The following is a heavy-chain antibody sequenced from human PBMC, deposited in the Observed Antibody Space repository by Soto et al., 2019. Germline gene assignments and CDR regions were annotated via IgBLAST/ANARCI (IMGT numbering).Heavy chain of an antibody. Sequence: SETLCLTWTVSGGSISSDCWSWIRQPPGKGLEWIGYIYYSGSTNYNPSLKSRVTISVDTSKNQFSLKLSSVTAADTAVYYCARGIEHSGYDTALYYSDYWGQGTLVTVSS. D-gene: IGHD5-12*01. CDR1: GGSISSDC. CDR3: ARGIEHSGYDTALYYSDY. V-gene: IGHV4-59*01. J-gene: IGHJ4*02. CDR2: IYYSGST.